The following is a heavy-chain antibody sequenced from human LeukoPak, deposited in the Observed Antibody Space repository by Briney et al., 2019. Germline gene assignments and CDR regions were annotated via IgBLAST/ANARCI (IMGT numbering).Heavy chain of an antibody. V-gene: IGHV1-2*02. CDR1: GGSFSDYS. J-gene: IGHJ4*02. Sequence: ASVKVSCKASGGSFSDYSISWVRQAPGQGLEWMGWITPSGGTNYPQKFQGRVAITRDTSITTAYMDLSRLTSDDTAVYYCARDRYGDGFAHFDYWGQGALVTVSS. D-gene: IGHD5-24*01. CDR2: ITPSGGT. CDR3: ARDRYGDGFAHFDY.